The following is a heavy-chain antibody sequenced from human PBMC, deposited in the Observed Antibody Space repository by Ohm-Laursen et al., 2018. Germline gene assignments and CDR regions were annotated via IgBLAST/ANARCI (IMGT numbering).Heavy chain of an antibody. CDR2: ISSSSSYI. D-gene: IGHD3-22*01. V-gene: IGHV3-21*01. J-gene: IGHJ6*02. CDR1: GFTFSSYS. Sequence: SLRLSCAASGFTFSSYSMNWVRQAPGKGLEWVSSISSSSSYIYYADSVKGRFTISRDNAKNSLYLQMNSLRAEDTAVYYCAREVVIGYYYYGMDVWGQGTTVTVSS. CDR3: AREVVIGYYYYGMDV.